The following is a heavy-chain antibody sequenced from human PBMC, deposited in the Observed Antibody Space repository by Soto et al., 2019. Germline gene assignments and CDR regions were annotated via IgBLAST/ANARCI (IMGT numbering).Heavy chain of an antibody. J-gene: IGHJ4*02. CDR3: ARDEGAVAGRLDY. V-gene: IGHV3-21*01. Sequence: GGSLRLSCAASGFTFSSYGMNWVRQAPGKGREWVSSISSSSNYMYYADSVRGRFTISRDNAKTSLFLQMNSLRAEDTAVYYCARDEGAVAGRLDYWGQGILVTVSS. CDR2: ISSSSNYM. CDR1: GFTFSSYG. D-gene: IGHD6-19*01.